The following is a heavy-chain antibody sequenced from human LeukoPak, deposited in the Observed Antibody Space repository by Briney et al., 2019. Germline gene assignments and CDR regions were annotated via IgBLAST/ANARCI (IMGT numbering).Heavy chain of an antibody. CDR2: IQQDETEK. CDR1: GFIFSNYW. Sequence: GGSLRLSCAASGFIFSNYWMTWVRQAPGKGLEWVATIQQDETEKYYVDSVRGRFTISRDNAKSSLYPQMNRLRAEDTAVYYCARDVVNRIRNVYYMDVWGKGTTVTVSS. V-gene: IGHV3-7*01. D-gene: IGHD1-14*01. J-gene: IGHJ6*03. CDR3: ARDVVNRIRNVYYMDV.